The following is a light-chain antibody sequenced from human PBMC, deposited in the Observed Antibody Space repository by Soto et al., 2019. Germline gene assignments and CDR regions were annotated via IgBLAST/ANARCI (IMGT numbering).Light chain of an antibody. Sequence: QSALTQPASVSGSPGQSITISCTGTSSDVGGYNFVSWYQQHPGKAPKLMIYEVRNRPSGVSNRFSGSKSGNTASLTISRLQAEDEADYYCSSYAGSSNVFGTGTKLAVL. CDR1: SSDVGGYNF. J-gene: IGLJ1*01. V-gene: IGLV2-14*01. CDR3: SSYAGSSNV. CDR2: EVR.